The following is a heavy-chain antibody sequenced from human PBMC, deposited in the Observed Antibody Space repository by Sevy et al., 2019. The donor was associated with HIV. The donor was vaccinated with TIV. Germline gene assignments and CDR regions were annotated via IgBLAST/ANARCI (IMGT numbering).Heavy chain of an antibody. CDR3: ARVESTFYSGYDH. CDR1: GYTFTGYY. J-gene: IGHJ5*02. D-gene: IGHD5-12*01. Sequence: ASVKVSCKASGYTFTGYYMHWVRQAPGQGLEWMGWINPNSGGTNYAQKFQGRVTMTRDTSISTAYMELSRLRSDDTAVYYCARVESTFYSGYDHWGQGTLVTVSS. V-gene: IGHV1-2*02. CDR2: INPNSGGT.